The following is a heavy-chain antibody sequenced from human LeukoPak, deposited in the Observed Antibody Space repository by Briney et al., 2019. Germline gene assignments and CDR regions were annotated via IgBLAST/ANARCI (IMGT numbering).Heavy chain of an antibody. CDR2: ISSNGAST. CDR1: GFTFSNYA. D-gene: IGHD3-16*01. CDR3: ARDGDIGGDAFDI. J-gene: IGHJ3*02. Sequence: PGGSLRLSCSASGFTFSNYAMHWVRQAPGKGLEFLSAISSNGASTHYADSVKGRFTISRDNSENTLYLQMNSLRAEDTAVYYCARDGDIGGDAFDIWGQGTMVTVSS. V-gene: IGHV3-64*04.